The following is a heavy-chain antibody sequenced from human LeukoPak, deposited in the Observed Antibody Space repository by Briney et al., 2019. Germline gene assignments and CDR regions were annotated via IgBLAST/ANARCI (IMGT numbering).Heavy chain of an antibody. D-gene: IGHD3-10*01. CDR3: ARVGGPVSSGYCYYYMDV. Sequence: ASVKVSCKASGYTFTSYGISWVRQAPGQGLEWMGWISAYNGNTNYAQKLQGRVTMTTDTSTSTAYMELRSLRSDDTAVYYCARVGGPVSSGYCYYYMDVWGKGTTVTVSS. CDR1: GYTFTSYG. J-gene: IGHJ6*03. CDR2: ISAYNGNT. V-gene: IGHV1-18*01.